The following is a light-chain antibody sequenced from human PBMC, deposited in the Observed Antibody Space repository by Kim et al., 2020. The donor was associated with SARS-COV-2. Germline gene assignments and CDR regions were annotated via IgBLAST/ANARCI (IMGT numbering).Light chain of an antibody. CDR1: QGIRTD. Sequence: SASVGDRVTITGGASQGIRTDLGWYQQRPGRAPNLLIFAVSNLHTGVPSRFSGSASGTEFTLTISGLLPEDFATYYCLQNFMYPYTFGQGTKLEI. J-gene: IGKJ2*01. CDR3: LQNFMYPYT. CDR2: AVS. V-gene: IGKV1-6*01.